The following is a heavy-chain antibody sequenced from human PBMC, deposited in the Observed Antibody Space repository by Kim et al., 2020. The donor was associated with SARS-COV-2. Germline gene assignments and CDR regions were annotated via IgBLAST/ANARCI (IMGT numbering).Heavy chain of an antibody. CDR3: ARHAESNFDY. Sequence: STYYNPSLKSRFTISVDTSKNQFSLKLSSVTAADTAVYYCARHAESNFDYWGQGTLVTVSS. D-gene: IGHD6-6*01. J-gene: IGHJ4*02. CDR2: ST. V-gene: IGHV4-39*01.